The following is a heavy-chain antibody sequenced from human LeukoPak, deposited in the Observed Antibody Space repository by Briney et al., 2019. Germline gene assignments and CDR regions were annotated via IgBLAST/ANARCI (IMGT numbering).Heavy chain of an antibody. Sequence: GGSLRLSCAASGFTFSNAWMSWVRQAPGKGLEWVGRIKSKTDGGTTDYAAPVKGRFTISRDDSKNTLYLQMNSLKTEDTAVYYCTPFSSSWYGVDYWGQGTLVTVSS. J-gene: IGHJ4*02. CDR2: IKSKTDGGTT. V-gene: IGHV3-15*01. CDR1: GFTFSNAW. CDR3: TPFSSSWYGVDY. D-gene: IGHD6-13*01.